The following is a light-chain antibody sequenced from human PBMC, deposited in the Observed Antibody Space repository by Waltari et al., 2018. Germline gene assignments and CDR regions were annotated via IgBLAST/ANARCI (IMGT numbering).Light chain of an antibody. CDR2: AAS. J-gene: IGKJ2*01. CDR3: QQSYRTPYT. CDR1: QNINRY. V-gene: IGKV1-39*01. Sequence: DIQMTQFPSSLSASVGDRVTISCRASQNINRYLNWYQQQPGKAPKLLICAASTLQSGVPSRFSGSGSGTDFTLTISSLQPEDSASYYCQQSYRTPYTFGQGTKVEV.